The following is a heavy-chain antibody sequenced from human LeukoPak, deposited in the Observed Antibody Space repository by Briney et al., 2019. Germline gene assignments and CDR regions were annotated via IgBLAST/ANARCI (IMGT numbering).Heavy chain of an antibody. CDR1: GFTFSNYA. J-gene: IGHJ4*02. CDR2: MSGSGGRT. Sequence: PGGSLRLSCAASGFTFSNYAMSWVRQAPGKGLEWVSAMSGSGGRTYYADSVKGRFTISRDNAKNSLYLQMNSLRAEDTAVYYCARAHYYGSGSYYPSCYWGQGTLVTVSS. CDR3: ARAHYYGSGSYYPSCY. D-gene: IGHD3-10*01. V-gene: IGHV3-23*01.